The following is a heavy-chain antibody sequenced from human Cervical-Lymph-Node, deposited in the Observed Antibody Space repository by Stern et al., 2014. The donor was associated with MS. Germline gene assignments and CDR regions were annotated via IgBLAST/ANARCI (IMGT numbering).Heavy chain of an antibody. D-gene: IGHD4-17*01. CDR2: INGDGSST. Sequence: EMQLVESGGGLVQPGGSLRLSCAASGFTFSGYWMHWVRQAPGKGLVWVSRINGDGSSTNYADSVTGRFTVSRDNAKNTLYLEMNSLRVEDTAVYYCARDPYGDYSSFWGQGTLVTVSS. J-gene: IGHJ4*02. V-gene: IGHV3-74*01. CDR3: ARDPYGDYSSF. CDR1: GFTFSGYW.